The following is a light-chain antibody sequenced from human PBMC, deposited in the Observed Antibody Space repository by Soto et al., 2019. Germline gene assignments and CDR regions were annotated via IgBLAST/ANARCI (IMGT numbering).Light chain of an antibody. Sequence: EIVLTQSPATLSVSPGERATLSCRASQSFSSYLAWYQHKPGQAPRLLIYDTSNRATGIPARFSGSGSGTDFTLTISSLEPEDFAVYYCQQRSNWPHTFGQGTRLEI. CDR3: QQRSNWPHT. V-gene: IGKV3-11*01. J-gene: IGKJ5*01. CDR2: DTS. CDR1: QSFSSY.